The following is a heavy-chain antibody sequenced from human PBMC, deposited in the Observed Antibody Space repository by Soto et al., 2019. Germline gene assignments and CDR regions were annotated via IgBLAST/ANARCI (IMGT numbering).Heavy chain of an antibody. CDR3: ARDVGLQHDTGYYDFWSGKNNWFDP. D-gene: IGHD3-3*01. CDR1: GGSISSYY. CDR2: ISYSGST. V-gene: IGHV4-59*01. J-gene: IGHJ5*02. Sequence: SETLSLTCTVSGGSISSYYWSWIRQPPGKGLQYIGYISYSGSTNYNPSLKSRVTISVDTSNNQFSLRLSSVTAADTAVYYCARDVGLQHDTGYYDFWSGKNNWFDPWGQGILVNVS.